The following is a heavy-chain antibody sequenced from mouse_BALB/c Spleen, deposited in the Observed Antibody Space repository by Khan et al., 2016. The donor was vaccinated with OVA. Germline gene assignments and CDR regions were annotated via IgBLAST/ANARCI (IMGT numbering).Heavy chain of an antibody. CDR3: ARRGRGWDFDY. Sequence: VELVESGAELAKPGASVKMSCKASGYTFINYWILWIKQRPGQGLEWIGYINPSTGYTEYNQNFKDKATLTADKSSSTAYMQLSSLTSEDSTVYYCARRGRGWDFDYWGQGTTLTVSS. J-gene: IGHJ2*01. CDR1: GYTFINYW. CDR2: INPSTGYT. D-gene: IGHD1-1*02. V-gene: IGHV1-7*01.